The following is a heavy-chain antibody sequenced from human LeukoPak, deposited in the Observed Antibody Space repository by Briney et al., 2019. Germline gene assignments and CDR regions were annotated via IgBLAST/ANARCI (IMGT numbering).Heavy chain of an antibody. CDR1: GFTFSSYG. CDR2: ISYDGSNK. D-gene: IGHD1-26*01. V-gene: IGHV3-30*18. CDR3: AKDEVGYGMDV. J-gene: IGHJ6*02. Sequence: GRSLRLSCAASGFTFSSYGMHWVRQAPGKGLEWVAVISYDGSNKYYADSVKGRFTISRDNSKNTLYLQMNSLRAEDTAVYYCAKDEVGYGMDVWGQGTTVTVSS.